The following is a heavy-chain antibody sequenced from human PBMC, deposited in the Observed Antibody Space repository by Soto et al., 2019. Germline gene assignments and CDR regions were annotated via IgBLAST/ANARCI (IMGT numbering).Heavy chain of an antibody. CDR3: ARLVITATSPRGMDV. D-gene: IGHD6-25*01. J-gene: IGHJ6*02. CDR2: IDPSDSYT. Sequence: GESLKISCKGSGYSFTSYWISWVRQMPGKGLEWMGRIDPSDSYTNYSPFFQGHVTISADKSISTAYLQWSSLKASDTAMYYCARLVITATSPRGMDVWGQGTTVTVSS. V-gene: IGHV5-10-1*01. CDR1: GYSFTSYW.